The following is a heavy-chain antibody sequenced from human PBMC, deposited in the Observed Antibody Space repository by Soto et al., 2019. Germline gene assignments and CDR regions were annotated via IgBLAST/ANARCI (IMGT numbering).Heavy chain of an antibody. CDR1: GFTFRSYT. CDR2: IRGFSPYT. V-gene: IGHV3-21*01. D-gene: IGHD2-15*01. Sequence: AGGSLRLSCVGSGFTFRSYTMNWVRQAPGKGLEWVSGIRGFSPYTFYAGSAKGRFTISRDNAKNSLYLQMNSLRAEDTAVYYCARDRGYDAHDYYYNAMDVWGQGTTVTVSS. CDR3: ARDRGYDAHDYYYNAMDV. J-gene: IGHJ6*02.